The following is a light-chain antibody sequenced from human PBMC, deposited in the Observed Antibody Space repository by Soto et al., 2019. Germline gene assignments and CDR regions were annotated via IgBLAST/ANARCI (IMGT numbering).Light chain of an antibody. CDR1: QSISSW. V-gene: IGKV1-5*03. Sequence: DIKLSHSTSTLSESVGARIPQXVRAVPSIXXASQSISSWLAWYQQKPGKAPKLLIYKASSLESGVPSRFSGSGSGTEFTLTISSLQPDDFATYYCQQYNSYSKTFGQGTKVDIK. CDR3: QQYNSYSKT. CDR2: KAS. J-gene: IGKJ1*01.